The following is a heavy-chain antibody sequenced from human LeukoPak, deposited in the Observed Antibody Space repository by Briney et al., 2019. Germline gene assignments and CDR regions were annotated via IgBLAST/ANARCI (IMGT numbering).Heavy chain of an antibody. CDR3: ARDSPRRWFDP. Sequence: SETLFLTCTVFGGSITTYYWSWIRQPPGKGLEWIGHIYYGGGTNYNPSLKSRVTISIDTSKNHFSLKLTSVTAADTAVYYCARDSPRRWFDPWGQGILVTVSS. CDR1: GGSITTYY. J-gene: IGHJ5*02. V-gene: IGHV4-59*01. CDR2: IYYGGGT.